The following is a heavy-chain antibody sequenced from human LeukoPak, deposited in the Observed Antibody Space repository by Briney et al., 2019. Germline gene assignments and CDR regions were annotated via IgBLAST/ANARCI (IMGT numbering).Heavy chain of an antibody. D-gene: IGHD2-2*01. V-gene: IGHV4-59*01. CDR2: IYYSGST. CDR1: GGSISSYY. CDR3: ARDDCSSTSCHNWFDP. Sequence: SETLSLTCTVSGGSISSYYWSWIRQPPGKGLEWIGYIYYSGSTNYNPSLKSRVTLSVDTSKNQFSLKLSSVTAADTAVYYCARDDCSSTSCHNWFDPWGQGTLVTVSS. J-gene: IGHJ5*02.